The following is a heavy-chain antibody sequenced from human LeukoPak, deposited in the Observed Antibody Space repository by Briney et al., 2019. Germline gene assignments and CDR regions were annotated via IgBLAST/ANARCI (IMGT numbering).Heavy chain of an antibody. CDR3: TRVNYYDSSSFYYGYSDY. V-gene: IGHV3-49*04. CDR2: IRSKAYGAKT. J-gene: IGHJ4*02. CDR1: GFSFDGYA. D-gene: IGHD3-22*01. Sequence: PGRSLRVSCSASGFSFDGYAMSWVRQAPGKGLEWVGFIRSKAYGAKTNYAASVQGRFSISRDDSRSTVHLQIDSLRTEDTAVYFCTRVNYYDSSSFYYGYSDYWGQGALVTVSS.